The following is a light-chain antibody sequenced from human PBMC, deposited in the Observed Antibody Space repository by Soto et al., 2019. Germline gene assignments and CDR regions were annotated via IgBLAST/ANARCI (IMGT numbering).Light chain of an antibody. CDR1: QSVRSTF. Sequence: VLPQSPDTLSLSPGDRATLSCRASQSVRSTFLAWYQQKPGQAPRLLIYGASNRAAGIPERFSGSASGPEFTLTISRLEPDDSAVYYCQQYHDSPMNTFGQGTKLQIK. CDR2: GAS. J-gene: IGKJ2*01. CDR3: QQYHDSPMNT. V-gene: IGKV3-20*01.